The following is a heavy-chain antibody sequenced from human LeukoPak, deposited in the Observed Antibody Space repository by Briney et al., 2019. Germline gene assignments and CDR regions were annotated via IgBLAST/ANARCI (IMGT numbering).Heavy chain of an antibody. CDR2: IRYDGSNK. CDR1: GFTFSSYG. J-gene: IGHJ6*03. V-gene: IGHV3-30*02. CDR3: AKDRTVAIYYYYMDV. D-gene: IGHD2-15*01. Sequence: GGSLRLSCAASGFTFSSYGMHWVRQAPGKGLEWVAFIRYDGSNKYYADSVKGRFTISRDNSKNTLYLQMNSLRAEDTAVYYCAKDRTVAIYYYYMDVWGKGTTVTISS.